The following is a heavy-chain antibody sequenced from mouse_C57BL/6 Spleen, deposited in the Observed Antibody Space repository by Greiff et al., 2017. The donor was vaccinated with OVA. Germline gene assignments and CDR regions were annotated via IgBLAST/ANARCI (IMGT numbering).Heavy chain of an antibody. CDR3: AREGYGNYVWFAY. Sequence: VQLQQSGPGLVKPSQSLSLTCSVTGYSITSGYYWNWIRQFPGNKLEWMGYISYDGSNNYNPSLKNRISITRDTSKNQFFLKLNSVTTEDTATYYCAREGYGNYVWFAYWGQGTLVTVSA. D-gene: IGHD2-10*02. V-gene: IGHV3-6*01. CDR2: ISYDGSN. J-gene: IGHJ3*01. CDR1: GYSITSGYY.